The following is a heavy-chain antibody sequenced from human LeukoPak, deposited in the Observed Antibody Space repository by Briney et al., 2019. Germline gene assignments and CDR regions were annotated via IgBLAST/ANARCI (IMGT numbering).Heavy chain of an antibody. CDR3: ARVTAWSGYYFLDY. V-gene: IGHV3-74*01. D-gene: IGHD3-3*01. Sequence: GGSLRLSCAASGFTFSTYWMHWVRQAPGKGLVWVSRINSDGSNTNYADSVKGRFTISRDNAKNTLFLQMNSLRAEDTAVYYCARVTAWSGYYFLDYWGQGTLDAVSS. CDR1: GFTFSTYW. CDR2: INSDGSNT. J-gene: IGHJ4*02.